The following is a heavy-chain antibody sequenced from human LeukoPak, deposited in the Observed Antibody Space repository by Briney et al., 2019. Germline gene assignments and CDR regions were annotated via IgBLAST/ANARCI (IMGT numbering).Heavy chain of an antibody. CDR2: INPNSGGT. D-gene: IGHD2-15*01. V-gene: IGHV1-2*02. CDR3: ARVETVYCSCGSCYSIDY. Sequence: ASVKVSCKASGYTFTVYYMHWVRQAPGQGLEWMGWINPNSGGTNYAQKFQGRVTMTRDTSISTAYMELSRLRSDDTAVYYCARVETVYCSCGSCYSIDYWGQGTLVTVSS. J-gene: IGHJ4*02. CDR1: GYTFTVYY.